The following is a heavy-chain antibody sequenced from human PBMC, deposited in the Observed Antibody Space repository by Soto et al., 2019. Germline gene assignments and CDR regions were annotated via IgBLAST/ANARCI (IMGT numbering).Heavy chain of an antibody. CDR2: INPNSGGT. J-gene: IGHJ3*02. CDR3: ARFGSAVDAFDI. CDR1: GYTFTGYY. Sequence: ASVKVSCKASGYTFTGYYMHWVRQAPGQGLEWMGWINPNSGGTNYAQKFQGRVTMTGDTSISTAYMELSRLRSDDTAVYYCARFGSAVDAFDIWGQGTMVTVSS. V-gene: IGHV1-2*02. D-gene: IGHD3-10*01.